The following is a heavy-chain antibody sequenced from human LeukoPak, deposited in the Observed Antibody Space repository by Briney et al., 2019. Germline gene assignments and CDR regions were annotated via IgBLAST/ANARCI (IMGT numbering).Heavy chain of an antibody. CDR3: ARYASGSYYRGIDY. CDR1: GGSISSSSYH. Sequence: SETLSLTCTVSGGSISSSSYHWGWIRQPPGKGLEWIGSIDYSGSTYYNPSLKSRITISVDTSKIQFSLKLSSVTAADTAVYYCARYASGSYYRGIDYWGQGTLVTVSS. J-gene: IGHJ4*02. CDR2: IDYSGST. D-gene: IGHD1-26*01. V-gene: IGHV4-39*07.